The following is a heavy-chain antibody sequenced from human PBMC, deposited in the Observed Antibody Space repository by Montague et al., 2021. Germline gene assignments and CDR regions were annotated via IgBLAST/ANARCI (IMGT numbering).Heavy chain of an antibody. J-gene: IGHJ4*02. D-gene: IGHD6-19*01. CDR1: GFTFSSYT. V-gene: IGHV3-21*01. CDR3: ARWGSGWPYIDI. Sequence: SLRLSCAASGFTFSSYTMNWVRQAPGKGLEWVSAISSSSSYIYYADSVKGRFTISRDNAKKSLYLQMTSLRVEDTAVYYCARWGSGWPYIDIWGQGTLVTVSS. CDR2: ISSSSSYI.